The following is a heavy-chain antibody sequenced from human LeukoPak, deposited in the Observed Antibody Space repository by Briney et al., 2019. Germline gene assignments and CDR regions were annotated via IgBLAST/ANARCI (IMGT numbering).Heavy chain of an antibody. V-gene: IGHV1-69*13. J-gene: IGHJ4*02. CDR1: GGTFSSYA. D-gene: IGHD3-22*01. CDR3: ARGPWNYDSSGYCDY. CDR2: IIPIFGTA. Sequence: SVKVSCKASGGTFSSYAISWVRQAPGQGLEWMGGIIPIFGTANYAQKFQGRVTITADESTSTAYMELSSLRSEDTAVYYCARGPWNYDSSGYCDYWGQGTLVTVSS.